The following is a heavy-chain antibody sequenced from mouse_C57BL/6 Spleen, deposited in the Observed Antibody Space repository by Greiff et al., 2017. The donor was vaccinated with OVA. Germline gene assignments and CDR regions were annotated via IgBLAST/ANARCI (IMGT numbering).Heavy chain of an antibody. V-gene: IGHV7-3*01. CDR1: GFTFTDYY. J-gene: IGHJ1*03. CDR3: ARYIANWYWYFNV. CDR2: IRNKANGYTT. Sequence: EVKVEESGGGLVQPGGSLSLSCAASGFTFTDYYMSWVRQPPGKALEWLGFIRNKANGYTTEYSASVKGRFTISRDNSQSILYLQMNALRAEDSATYYCARYIANWYWYFNVWGTGTTVTVSS. D-gene: IGHD4-1*01.